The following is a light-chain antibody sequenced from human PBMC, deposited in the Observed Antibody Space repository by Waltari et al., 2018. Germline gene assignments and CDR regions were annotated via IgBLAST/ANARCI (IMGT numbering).Light chain of an antibody. CDR2: DVS. Sequence: QSALTQPRSVSGSPGQSVTIPCTGTHSDVGCYHYVFCYQQRPGKAPKHMIYDVSKRPSGVPDRFSGSKSGNTASLTISGLQAEDEADYYCCSFAGSYSWVFGGGTQLTVL. CDR1: HSDVGCYHY. CDR3: CSFAGSYSWV. V-gene: IGLV2-11*01. J-gene: IGLJ3*02.